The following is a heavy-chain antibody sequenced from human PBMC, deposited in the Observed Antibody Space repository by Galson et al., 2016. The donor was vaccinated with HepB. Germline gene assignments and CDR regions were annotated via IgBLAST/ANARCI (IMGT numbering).Heavy chain of an antibody. CDR3: AIGGGGGVRYFDP. V-gene: IGHV4-4*07. D-gene: IGHD3-16*01. CDR2: VYTAGNT. CDR1: GASLRDHY. Sequence: LSLTCTVSGASLRDHYWSWIRQPAGEGLEWIGRVYTAGNTHVNPSLRSRDTLSADTSKNQLSLSLKSVTAAGTAVYYCAIGGGGGVRYFDPWGQGAQVTVSS. J-gene: IGHJ4*02.